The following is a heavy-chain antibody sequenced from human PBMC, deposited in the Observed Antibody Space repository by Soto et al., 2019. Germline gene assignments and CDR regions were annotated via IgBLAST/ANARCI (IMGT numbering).Heavy chain of an antibody. Sequence: GASVKVSCKASGYTFTSYGISWVRQAPGQGLEWMGWISAYNGNTNYAQKLQGRVTMTTDTSTSTAYMEPRSLRSDDTAVYYCARDGRWEATSPYNWFDPWGQGTLVTVS. V-gene: IGHV1-18*04. CDR2: ISAYNGNT. J-gene: IGHJ5*02. CDR3: ARDGRWEATSPYNWFDP. D-gene: IGHD1-26*01. CDR1: GYTFTSYG.